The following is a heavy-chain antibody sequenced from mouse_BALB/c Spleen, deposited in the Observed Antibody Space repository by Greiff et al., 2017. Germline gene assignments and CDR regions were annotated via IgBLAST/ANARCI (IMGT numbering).Heavy chain of an antibody. Sequence: EVHLVESGGGLVQPGGSLKLSCAASGFTFSSYGMSWVRQTPDKRLELVATINSNGGSTYYPDSVKGRFTISRDNAKNTLYLQMSSLKSEDTAMYYCARDLGRRYFDVWGAGTTVTVSS. D-gene: IGHD4-1*01. V-gene: IGHV5-6-3*01. J-gene: IGHJ1*01. CDR1: GFTFSSYG. CDR3: ARDLGRRYFDV. CDR2: INSNGGST.